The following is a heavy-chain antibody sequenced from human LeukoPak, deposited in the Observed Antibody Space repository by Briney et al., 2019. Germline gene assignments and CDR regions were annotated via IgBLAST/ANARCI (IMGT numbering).Heavy chain of an antibody. V-gene: IGHV3-53*01. CDR1: GVAVNSYF. D-gene: IGHD6-13*01. J-gene: IGHJ4*02. Sequence: GGSLRLSCAVAGVAVNSYFMGWVRQAPGKGLEWVSLISSEGFTYYADSVKGRFTISRDNAKNSLYLQMNSLRAEDTAVYYCARSSSSWSQNFDYWGQGTLVTVSS. CDR3: ARSSSSWSQNFDY. CDR2: ISSEGFT.